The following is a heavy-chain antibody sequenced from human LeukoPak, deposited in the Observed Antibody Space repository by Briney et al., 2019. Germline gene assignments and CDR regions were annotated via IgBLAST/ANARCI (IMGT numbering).Heavy chain of an antibody. V-gene: IGHV3-21*01. CDR2: INVDSTYM. J-gene: IGHJ6*04. D-gene: IGHD3-10*02. CDR3: AELGITMIGGV. Sequence: GGSPRLSCVASGFTISNYNMNWVRQAPGKGLEWVASINVDSTYMYYADSLKGRFTISRDNAQNSLSLQMNSLTAEDTAVYYCAELGITMIGGVWGKGTTVTISS. CDR1: GFTISNYN.